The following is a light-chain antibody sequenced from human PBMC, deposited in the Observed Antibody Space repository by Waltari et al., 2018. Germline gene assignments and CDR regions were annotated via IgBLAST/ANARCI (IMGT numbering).Light chain of an antibody. J-gene: IGKJ1*01. CDR2: GAS. CDR1: QSVGSN. CDR3: QQYEIWPRT. V-gene: IGKV3-15*01. Sequence: DTVMTQSPATLSVSPGERATLSCRASQSVGSNLAWYQQKPGQAPRLLIYGASTRATGIPARFSGSGSGTEFTLTINSLQSEDFAVYYCQQYEIWPRTFGQGTKVEIK.